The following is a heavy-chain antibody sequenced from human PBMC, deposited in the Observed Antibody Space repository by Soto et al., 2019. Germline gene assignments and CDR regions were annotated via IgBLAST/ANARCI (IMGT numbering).Heavy chain of an antibody. V-gene: IGHV3-23*01. CDR2: ISGSGGST. Sequence: GRCLSISIATSGFALRSYTMSWVRQANEKGLEFVSAISGSGGSTYYEDSVKGRFTISRDNSKNTLYLQMNSLRAEDTAVYYCAKYSQPHITMIGVVITEYYFDYWVQGTLVTGFS. CDR1: GFALRSYT. J-gene: IGHJ4*02. D-gene: IGHD3-22*01. CDR3: AKYSQPHITMIGVVITEYYFDY.